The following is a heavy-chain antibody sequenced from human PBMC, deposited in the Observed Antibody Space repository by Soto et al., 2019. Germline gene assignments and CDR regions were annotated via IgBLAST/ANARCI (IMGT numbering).Heavy chain of an antibody. V-gene: IGHV3-66*01. Sequence: SGGSLRLSCAASGFTVSSNYMSWVRQAPGKGLEWVSVIYSGGSTYYADSVKGRFTISRDNSKNTLYLQMNSLRAEDTAVYYCARDMSRCSGGSCKTYDAFDIWGQGTMVTVSS. CDR3: ARDMSRCSGGSCKTYDAFDI. CDR2: IYSGGST. D-gene: IGHD2-15*01. J-gene: IGHJ3*02. CDR1: GFTVSSNY.